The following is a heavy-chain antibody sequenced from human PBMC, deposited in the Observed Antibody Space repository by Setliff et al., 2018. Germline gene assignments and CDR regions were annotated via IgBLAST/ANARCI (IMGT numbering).Heavy chain of an antibody. CDR3: LRLVRYCSRTSCQRTSGDEV. J-gene: IGHJ4*02. CDR2: ISAYSGKA. CDR1: GYTFSDYG. V-gene: IGHV1-18*01. Sequence: ASVKVSCKASGYTFSDYGITWVRQAPGQGLEWMGWISAYSGKAYYAQKLQDRVTMTTDTSTNMAYLELRGLRSDDTAVYYCLRLVRYCSRTSCQRTSGDEVWGQGTLVTVSS. D-gene: IGHD2-8*01.